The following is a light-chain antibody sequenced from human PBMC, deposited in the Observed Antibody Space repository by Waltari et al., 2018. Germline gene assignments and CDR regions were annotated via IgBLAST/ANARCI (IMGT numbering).Light chain of an antibody. CDR1: GLRTFY. Sequence: SSEMTQEPAVSVALGQTVRITCQGGGLRTFYANWYQQKPGQAPLLVIYDEDNRPSGIPDRFSGPRSGNTAFLTISGAQAEDEADYYCNTRDISGDHLVFGSGTKVTVL. CDR3: NTRDISGDHLV. V-gene: IGLV3-19*01. CDR2: DED. J-gene: IGLJ1*01.